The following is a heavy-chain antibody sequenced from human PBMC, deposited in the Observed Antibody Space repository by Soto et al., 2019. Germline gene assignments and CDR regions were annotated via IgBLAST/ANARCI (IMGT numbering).Heavy chain of an antibody. D-gene: IGHD3-10*01. Sequence: SETLSLTCTVSGASITSGYWSWIRQPPGKGLEWIGHIYYSGSTKYNPSLQSRVTMSVHTSQNKFSLNLSSVTAADTAVYFCANLVRGVVGYYFDYWGQGTQVTVSS. CDR2: IYYSGST. V-gene: IGHV4-59*08. CDR3: ANLVRGVVGYYFDY. CDR1: GASITSGY. J-gene: IGHJ4*02.